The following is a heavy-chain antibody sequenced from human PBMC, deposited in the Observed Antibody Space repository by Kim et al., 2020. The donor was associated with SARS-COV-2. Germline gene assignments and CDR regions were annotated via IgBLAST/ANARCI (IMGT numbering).Heavy chain of an antibody. J-gene: IGHJ4*02. D-gene: IGHD6-19*01. Sequence: TNHNPSLESRVTISVDPSKNHFSLKLRSVTTADTATYFCARIEAVAGFIDYWGQGTLVTVSS. CDR2: T. CDR3: ARIEAVAGFIDY. V-gene: IGHV4-61*03.